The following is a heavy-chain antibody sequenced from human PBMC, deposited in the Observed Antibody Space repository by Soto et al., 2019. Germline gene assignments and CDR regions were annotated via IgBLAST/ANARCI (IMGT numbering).Heavy chain of an antibody. Sequence: SETLSLTCTVSGGSISSYYWSWIRQPQGKGLEWIGYIYYSGSTNYNPSLKSRVTISVDTSKNQFSLKLSSVSSVFRLYLQMNSLKTEDTAVYYCTTELLWFGESLGGFDPWGQGTLVTVSS. J-gene: IGHJ5*02. D-gene: IGHD3-10*01. CDR2: IYYSGST. CDR1: GGSISSYY. CDR3: NSLKTEDTAVYYCTTELLWFGESLGGFDP. V-gene: IGHV4-59*01.